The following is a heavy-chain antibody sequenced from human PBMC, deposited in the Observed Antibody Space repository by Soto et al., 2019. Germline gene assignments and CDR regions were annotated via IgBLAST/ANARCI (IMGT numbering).Heavy chain of an antibody. Sequence: QLRLQESGPGLVKPSETLSLICTVSGGSIISSPDCWGWVRQPPGKGPEWIASIYRDGATYYNPSLNSRVSVFVGSSKNQFSLKLTSVTAADTAIYYCARLAGSSFFTYWGQGTRVTVSS. CDR2: IYRDGAT. J-gene: IGHJ4*02. CDR3: ARLAGSSFFTY. V-gene: IGHV4-39*01. D-gene: IGHD6-6*01. CDR1: GGSIISSPDC.